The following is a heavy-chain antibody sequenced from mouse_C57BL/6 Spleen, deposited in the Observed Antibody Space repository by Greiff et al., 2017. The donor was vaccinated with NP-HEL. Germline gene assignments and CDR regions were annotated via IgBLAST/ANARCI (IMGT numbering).Heavy chain of an antibody. V-gene: IGHV1-26*01. D-gene: IGHD1-1*01. CDR1: GYTFTDYY. Sequence: VQLQQSGPELVKPGASVKISCKASGYTFTDYYMNWVKQSHGKSLEWIGDINPNNGGTSYNQKFKGKATLTVDKSSSTAYMELRSLTSEDSAVYYCARSPNPNKYGSSGAWFAYWGQGTLVTVSA. CDR2: INPNNGGT. CDR3: ARSPNPNKYGSSGAWFAY. J-gene: IGHJ3*01.